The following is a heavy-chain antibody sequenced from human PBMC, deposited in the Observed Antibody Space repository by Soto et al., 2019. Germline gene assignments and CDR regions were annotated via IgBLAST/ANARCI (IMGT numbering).Heavy chain of an antibody. J-gene: IGHJ4*02. D-gene: IGHD6-13*01. CDR3: VREPAAGAYYYDY. CDR2: IKPDGSVK. V-gene: IGHV3-7*05. CDR1: GFTFGRYW. Sequence: EVQLVESGGGLVRPGGSLRLSCASSGFTFGRYWMTWVRQAPGKGLEWVANIKPDGSVKYHVDSVKGRFTISRDNAKNSLYLQMNSLRGDDTAVYFCVREPAAGAYYYDYWGQGTLVTVSS.